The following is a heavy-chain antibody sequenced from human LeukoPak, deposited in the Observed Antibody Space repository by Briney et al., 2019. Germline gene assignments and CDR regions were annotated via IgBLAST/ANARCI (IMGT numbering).Heavy chain of an antibody. Sequence: GGSLRLSCAASGFTFDDYAMHWVRQAPGKGLEWVSGISWNSGSIGYADSVKGRFTISRDNAKNSLYLQMNSLRAEDTALYYCARQQLVEHYYYYYYMDVWGKGTTVTVSS. V-gene: IGHV3-9*01. CDR1: GFTFDDYA. J-gene: IGHJ6*03. CDR2: ISWNSGSI. D-gene: IGHD6-13*01. CDR3: ARQQLVEHYYYYYYMDV.